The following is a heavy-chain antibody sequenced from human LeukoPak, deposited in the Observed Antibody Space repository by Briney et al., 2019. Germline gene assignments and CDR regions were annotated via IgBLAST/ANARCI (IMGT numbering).Heavy chain of an antibody. CDR2: IWYDGSNK. D-gene: IGHD2-15*01. CDR1: GFTFSNYG. Sequence: GRSLRLSCAASGFTFSNYGIHWVREAPGKGLECVAVIWYDGSNKYYADSVKGRFTISRDNSKNTLYLQMNSLRAEDTAAYYCARDYGHDCSGGSCYGYFDYWGQGTLVTVSS. J-gene: IGHJ4*02. CDR3: ARDYGHDCSGGSCYGYFDY. V-gene: IGHV3-33*01.